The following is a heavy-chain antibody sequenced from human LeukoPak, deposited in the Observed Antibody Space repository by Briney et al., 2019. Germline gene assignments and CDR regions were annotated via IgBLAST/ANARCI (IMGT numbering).Heavy chain of an antibody. Sequence: PGGSLRLSCAASGFTFSRSWMNWVRQAPGKGLEWVSSISSSSSYIYYADSVKGRFTISRDNAKNSLYLQMNSLRAEDTAVYYCARSSRELGGYAPWELMPPFDYWGQGTLVTVSS. D-gene: IGHD1-7*01. CDR3: ARSSRELGGYAPWELMPPFDY. CDR1: GFTFSRSW. CDR2: ISSSSSYI. V-gene: IGHV3-21*01. J-gene: IGHJ4*02.